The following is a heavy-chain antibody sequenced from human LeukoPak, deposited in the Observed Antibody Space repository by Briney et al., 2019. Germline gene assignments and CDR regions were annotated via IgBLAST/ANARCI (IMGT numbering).Heavy chain of an antibody. Sequence: GGTLRLSCAASGFTFSDYSMNCVRQAPGKGLEWVSSISSSSSYIYYVDPVKGRFTISRDNSKNTLYLQMNSLRAEDTAVYYCARRAGGYSHPYDYWGQGILVTVSS. CDR1: GFTFSDYS. V-gene: IGHV3-21*04. D-gene: IGHD4-23*01. J-gene: IGHJ4*02. CDR3: ARRAGGYSHPYDY. CDR2: ISSSSSYI.